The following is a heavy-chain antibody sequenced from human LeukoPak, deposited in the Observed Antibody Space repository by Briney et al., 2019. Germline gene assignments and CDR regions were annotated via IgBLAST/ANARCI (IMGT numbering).Heavy chain of an antibody. Sequence: SQTLSLTCTVSGGSISSGDYYWSWIRQPPGKGLEWIGYIYYSGSTYYNPSLKSRVTISVDTSKNQFSLKLSSVTAADTAVYYCARHQRTKIVVVPAALRHAFDIWGQGTMVTVSS. D-gene: IGHD2-2*01. V-gene: IGHV4-30-4*08. CDR3: ARHQRTKIVVVPAALRHAFDI. CDR2: IYYSGST. J-gene: IGHJ3*02. CDR1: GGSISSGDYY.